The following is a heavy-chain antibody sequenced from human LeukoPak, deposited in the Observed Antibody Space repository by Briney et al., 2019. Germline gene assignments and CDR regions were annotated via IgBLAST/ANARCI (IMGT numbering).Heavy chain of an antibody. CDR1: GGSISSGGYY. CDR2: IYYSGCT. Sequence: SETLSLTCTVSGGSISSGGYYWSWIRQHPGKGLEWIGYIYYSGCTYYNPSLKSRVTISVDTSKNQFSLKLSSVTAADTAVYYCARLSGRIAAAATNYYYYGMDVWGQGTTVTVSS. D-gene: IGHD6-13*01. V-gene: IGHV4-31*03. J-gene: IGHJ6*02. CDR3: ARLSGRIAAAATNYYYYGMDV.